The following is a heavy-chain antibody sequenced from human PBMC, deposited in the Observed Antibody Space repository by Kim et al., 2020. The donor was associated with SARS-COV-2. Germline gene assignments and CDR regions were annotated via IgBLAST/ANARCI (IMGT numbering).Heavy chain of an antibody. V-gene: IGHV3-7*04. Sequence: GGSLRLSCAASGFTFSSYWMSWVRQAPGKGLEWVANIKQDGSEKYYVDSVKGRFTISRDNARNSLYLQLNSLRAEDTAVYYCARGGSGDPHIYYYYYGMDVWGQGATVTVSS. CDR2: IKQDGSEK. J-gene: IGHJ6*02. CDR3: ARGGSGDPHIYYYYYGMDV. D-gene: IGHD4-17*01. CDR1: GFTFSSYW.